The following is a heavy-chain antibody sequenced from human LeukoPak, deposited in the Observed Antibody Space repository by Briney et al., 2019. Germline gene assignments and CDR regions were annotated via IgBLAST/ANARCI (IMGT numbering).Heavy chain of an antibody. CDR1: GFTFSSYG. V-gene: IGHV3-33*01. CDR2: IWYDGSNK. D-gene: IGHD3-9*01. Sequence: GGSLRLSCAASGFTFSSYGMHWVRQAPGKGLEWVSVIWYDGSNKYYADSVKGRFTIPRDNSKNTLYLQMNSLRAEDTAVYYCARDQGRHDILTGYCLDYWGQGTLVTVSS. J-gene: IGHJ4*02. CDR3: ARDQGRHDILTGYCLDY.